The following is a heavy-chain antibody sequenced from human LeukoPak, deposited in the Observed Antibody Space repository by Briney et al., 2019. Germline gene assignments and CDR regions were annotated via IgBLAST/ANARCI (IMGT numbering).Heavy chain of an antibody. V-gene: IGHV4-59*01. CDR1: GGSISSYN. CDR3: ARSTYYDILTGQYYYYGMDV. Sequence: SETLSLTCTVSGGSISSYNWSWIRQPPGKGLEWIGYIYYSGSTNYNPSLKSRVTRSVDTSKNQFSLKLSSVTAADTAVYYCARSTYYDILTGQYYYYGMDVWGQGTTVTVSS. CDR2: IYYSGST. D-gene: IGHD3-9*01. J-gene: IGHJ6*02.